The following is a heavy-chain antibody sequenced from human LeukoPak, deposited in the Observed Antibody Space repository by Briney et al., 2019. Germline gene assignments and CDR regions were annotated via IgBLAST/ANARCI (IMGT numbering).Heavy chain of an antibody. V-gene: IGHV3-23*01. CDR2: ISGSGGST. Sequence: GGSLRLSRAASGFTFSSYAMSWVRQAPGKGLEWVSAISGSGGSTYYADSVKGRFTISRDNSKNTLYLQMNSLRAEDTAVYYCAKENDAPRGGWYPNCFDNWGQGTLVTVSS. D-gene: IGHD6-19*01. CDR3: AKENDAPRGGWYPNCFDN. CDR1: GFTFSSYA. J-gene: IGHJ4*02.